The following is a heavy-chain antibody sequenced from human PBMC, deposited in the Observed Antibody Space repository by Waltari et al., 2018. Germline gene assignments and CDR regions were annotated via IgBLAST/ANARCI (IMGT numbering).Heavy chain of an antibody. CDR1: GGSISSSSYY. J-gene: IGHJ5*02. V-gene: IGHV4-39*01. D-gene: IGHD6-13*01. CDR2: IYYSGST. CDR3: ATQQLDISAGNWFDP. Sequence: QLQLQESGPGLVKPSETLSLTCTVSGGSISSSSYYWGWIRQPPGKGLEWIGSIYYSGSTYYNPSLKSRVTISVDTSKNQFSLKLSSVTAADTAVYYCATQQLDISAGNWFDPWAREPWSPSPQ.